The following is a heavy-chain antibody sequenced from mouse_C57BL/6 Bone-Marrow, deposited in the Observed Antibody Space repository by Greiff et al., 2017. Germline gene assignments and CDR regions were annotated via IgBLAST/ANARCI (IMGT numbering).Heavy chain of an antibody. J-gene: IGHJ2*01. V-gene: IGHV1-55*01. CDR1: GYTFASYW. D-gene: IGHD4-1*01. CDR3: ARCQTGTDD. CDR2: IYPGSGST. Sequence: VQLQQPGAEFVKPGVSVKMSCKASGYTFASYWLTWVKQSPGQGVEWIGDIYPGSGSTIYNEKFKSKATLTVDTSSSTAYMQLSSLTSEDSAVYYCARCQTGTDDRGPGTTLTVSS.